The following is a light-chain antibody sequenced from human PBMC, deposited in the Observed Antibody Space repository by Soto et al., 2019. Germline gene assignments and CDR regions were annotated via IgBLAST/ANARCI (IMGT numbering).Light chain of an antibody. Sequence: EIVLPQSTGILSLSPGERSSLSCVASQSISSSFLAWYQQKPGQAPRLLIYGAFSRATGIPDRFSGTGSEADFTLTISRPEPEDFAVYYCQQDENSPKTFGQGTRLE. V-gene: IGKV3-20*01. CDR1: QSISSSF. CDR3: QQDENSPKT. J-gene: IGKJ5*01. CDR2: GAF.